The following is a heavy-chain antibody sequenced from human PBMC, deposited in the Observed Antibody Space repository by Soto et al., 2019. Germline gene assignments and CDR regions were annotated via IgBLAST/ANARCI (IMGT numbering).Heavy chain of an antibody. J-gene: IGHJ6*03. D-gene: IGHD2-2*01. CDR2: IIPNIGNT. V-gene: IGHV1-18*01. CDR1: GGTFSSYA. CDR3: ARWTYCSSTSCYGDYYYYMDV. Sequence: ASVKVSCQASGGTFSSYAISWVRQAPGQGLEWMGWIIPNIGNTNYAQKFQGRVTMTTDTSTSTAYMELRSLRSDDTAVYYCARWTYCSSTSCYGDYYYYMDVWGKGTTVTVSS.